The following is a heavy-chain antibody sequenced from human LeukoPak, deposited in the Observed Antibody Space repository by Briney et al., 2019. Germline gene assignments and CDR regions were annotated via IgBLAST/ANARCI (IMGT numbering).Heavy chain of an antibody. J-gene: IGHJ6*03. V-gene: IGHV3-15*01. CDR3: TTKGSSRWFDYYYYMDV. Sequence: PGGSLRLSCAAAELTLSNAWMSWVRQAPGKGLEWVALIKPETDGGTPDYAAIVKGRFTISRDDSGDTLYLQMNSLKTEDTAVYYCTTKGSSRWFDYYYYMDVWGNGTTVTVSS. CDR2: IKPETDGGTP. D-gene: IGHD6-13*01. CDR1: ELTLSNAW.